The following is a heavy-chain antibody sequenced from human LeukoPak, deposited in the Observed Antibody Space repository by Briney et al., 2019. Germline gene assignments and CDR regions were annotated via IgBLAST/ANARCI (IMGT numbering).Heavy chain of an antibody. CDR2: IYYSGST. CDR1: GGSISSYY. J-gene: IGHJ6*02. V-gene: IGHV4-59*01. Sequence: SETLSLTCTVSGGSISSYYWSWIRQPPGKGLEWIGYIYYSGSTNYNPSLKRRVTISVDTSKNQFSLKLSSVTAADTAVYYCARGRYDILTGPPAYYGMDVWGQGTTVTVSS. D-gene: IGHD3-9*01. CDR3: ARGRYDILTGPPAYYGMDV.